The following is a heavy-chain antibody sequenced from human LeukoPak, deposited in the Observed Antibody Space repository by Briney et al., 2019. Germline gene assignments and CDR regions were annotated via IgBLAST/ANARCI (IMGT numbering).Heavy chain of an antibody. CDR3: ARLAVPGDYFDY. D-gene: IGHD6-19*01. J-gene: IGHJ4*02. Sequence: SETLSLTCAVYGGSFSGYYWSWIRQPPGKGLEWIGEINHSGSTNYNPSLKSRVTISVDTSKNQFSLKLSSVTAADTAVYYCARLAVPGDYFDYWGQGTLVTVSS. CDR2: INHSGST. V-gene: IGHV4-34*01. CDR1: GGSFSGYY.